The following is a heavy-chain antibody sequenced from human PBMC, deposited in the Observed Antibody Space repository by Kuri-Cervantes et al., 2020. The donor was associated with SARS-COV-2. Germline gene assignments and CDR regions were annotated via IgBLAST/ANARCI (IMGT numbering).Heavy chain of an antibody. V-gene: IGHV3-48*01. CDR2: ISSSSSTI. Sequence: GESLKISCAASGFTFSSYSMNWVRQAPGKGLEWVSYISSSSSTIYYADSVKGRFTISRDNAKNSLYLQMNSLRAEDTAVYYCARVKMTIVTNYYYMDVWGKGTTVTVSS. D-gene: IGHD4-11*01. J-gene: IGHJ6*03. CDR1: GFTFSSYS. CDR3: ARVKMTIVTNYYYMDV.